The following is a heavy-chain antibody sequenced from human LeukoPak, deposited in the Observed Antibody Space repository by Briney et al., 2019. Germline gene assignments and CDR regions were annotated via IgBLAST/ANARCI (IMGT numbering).Heavy chain of an antibody. CDR1: GLTLSNYW. CDR3: IAYSSGWN. Sequence: GGSLRLSCAASGLTLSNYWMHWVRQAPGKGLVWVSRIKNDGSSTDYGDSVKGRFTISRDNAKKTLYMQMSSLRADDTAVYYGIAYSSGWNWGQGTLVTVSS. D-gene: IGHD6-25*01. CDR2: IKNDGSST. V-gene: IGHV3-74*01. J-gene: IGHJ4*02.